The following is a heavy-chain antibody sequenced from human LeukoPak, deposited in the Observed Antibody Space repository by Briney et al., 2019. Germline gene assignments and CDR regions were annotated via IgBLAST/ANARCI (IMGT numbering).Heavy chain of an antibody. Sequence: GASVNVSCKASGYTFTGYYMHWVRQAPGQGLEWMGWINPNSGDTNYAQKFQGRVTMTRDTSISTAYMELSRLRSDDTAVYYCATARYCSSTSCYAALDYWGQGTLVTVSS. CDR2: INPNSGDT. V-gene: IGHV1-2*02. J-gene: IGHJ4*02. CDR3: ATARYCSSTSCYAALDY. D-gene: IGHD2-2*01. CDR1: GYTFTGYY.